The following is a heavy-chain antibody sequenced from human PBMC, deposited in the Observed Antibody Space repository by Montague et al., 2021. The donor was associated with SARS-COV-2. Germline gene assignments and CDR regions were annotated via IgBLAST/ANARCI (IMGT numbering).Heavy chain of an antibody. CDR3: ARDLGLVPAMVYYYYYGMDV. V-gene: IGHV3-48*02. Sequence: SLRLSCAASGFTFSSYSMHWFRCPPGKGPEWVSYISTTISTLYHTDSFKCRFTISRDNAKNSLYLQMNSLRDEDTAVYYCARDLGLVPAMVYYYYYGMDVWGQGTT. D-gene: IGHD5-18*01. J-gene: IGHJ6*02. CDR2: ISTTISTL. CDR1: GFTFSSYS.